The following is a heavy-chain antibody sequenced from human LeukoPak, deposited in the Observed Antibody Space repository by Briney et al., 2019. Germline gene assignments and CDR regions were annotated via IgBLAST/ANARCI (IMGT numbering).Heavy chain of an antibody. CDR3: ARVLWFGHLYNWFDP. CDR2: ISGGGGTG. D-gene: IGHD3-10*01. Sequence: ASVKVSCKASGYTFTDYDIHWVRQAPGRRLEWMGWISGGGGTGIYSQNFQDRVTITWDTSATTAYMELNSLRSEDTAVYYCARVLWFGHLYNWFDPWGQGTLVTVSS. J-gene: IGHJ5*02. V-gene: IGHV1-3*01. CDR1: GYTFTDYD.